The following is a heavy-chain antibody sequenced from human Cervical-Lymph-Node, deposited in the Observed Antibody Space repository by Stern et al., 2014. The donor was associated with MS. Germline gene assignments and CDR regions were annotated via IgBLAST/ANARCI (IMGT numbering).Heavy chain of an antibody. CDR3: ARIYHRQGYNCRFRPFDS. J-gene: IGHJ4*02. D-gene: IGHD5-24*01. V-gene: IGHV2-70*01. CDR2: VDWDDDK. CDR1: GFSLNTPGMC. Sequence: QVTLKESGPALVKPTQTLTLTCTFSGFSLNTPGMCINWIRQPPGKALEWLAIVDWDDDKYYNTSLQTRLTISKDTSKSQVVLTMTNVDPVDTATYYCARIYHRQGYNCRFRPFDSWGQGTLVTVSS.